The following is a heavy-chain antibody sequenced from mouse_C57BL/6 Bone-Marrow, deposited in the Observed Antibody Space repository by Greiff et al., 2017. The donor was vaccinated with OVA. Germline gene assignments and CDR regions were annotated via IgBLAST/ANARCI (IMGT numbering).Heavy chain of an antibody. Sequence: VQLQQSGAELVRPGTSVKVSCKASGYAFTNYLIEWVKQRPGQGLEWIGVINPGSGGTNYNEKFKGKATLTADKSSSTAYMQLSSLTSEDSAVYFCARWGGNHWYFDVWGTGTTVTVSS. J-gene: IGHJ1*03. CDR1: GYAFTNYL. CDR3: ARWGGNHWYFDV. V-gene: IGHV1-54*01. D-gene: IGHD1-1*02. CDR2: INPGSGGT.